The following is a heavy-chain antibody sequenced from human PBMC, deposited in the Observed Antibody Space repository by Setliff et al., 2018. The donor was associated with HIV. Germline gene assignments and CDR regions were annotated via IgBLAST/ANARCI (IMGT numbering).Heavy chain of an antibody. D-gene: IGHD6-19*01. CDR1: GYTFISYG. V-gene: IGHV1-18*01. CDR3: ARESNSASSSSGWYLPDY. Sequence: ASVKVSCKASGYTFISYGISWVRQAPGQGFEWMGWISAYNGNTNYAQKLQGRVTMTTDTSTSTPDMELRSLRSDDTAVYYCARESNSASSSSGWYLPDYWGQGTLVTVSA. J-gene: IGHJ4*02. CDR2: ISAYNGNT.